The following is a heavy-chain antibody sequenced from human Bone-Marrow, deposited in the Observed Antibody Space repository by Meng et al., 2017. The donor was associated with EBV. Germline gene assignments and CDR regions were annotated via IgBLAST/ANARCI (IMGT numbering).Heavy chain of an antibody. V-gene: IGHV3-21*02. J-gene: IGHJ4*02. CDR1: GFTFSTYT. Sequence: EVQLVESGGGLVKPGGSLRRSCAASGFTFSTYTMSWVRQAPGKGLEWVSSISSNSNYIYYADSLKGRFTISRDNAKNSLYLQMNSLRADDTAVYYCASGGLIAAAVFWGQGTLVTVSS. CDR2: ISSNSNYI. D-gene: IGHD6-13*01. CDR3: ASGGLIAAAVF.